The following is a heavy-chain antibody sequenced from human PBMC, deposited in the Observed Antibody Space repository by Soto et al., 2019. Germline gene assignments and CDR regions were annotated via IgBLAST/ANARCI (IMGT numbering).Heavy chain of an antibody. CDR1: GFTFSSYG. D-gene: IGHD3-22*01. CDR2: IWYDGSNK. Sequence: GGSLRLSCAASGFTFSSYGMHWVRQAPGKGLEWVAVIWYDGSNKYYADSVKGRFTISRDNSKNTLYLQMNSLRAEDTAVYYCARDLYYYDSSGYLYYYGMDVWGQGTTVTV. CDR3: ARDLYYYDSSGYLYYYGMDV. J-gene: IGHJ6*02. V-gene: IGHV3-33*01.